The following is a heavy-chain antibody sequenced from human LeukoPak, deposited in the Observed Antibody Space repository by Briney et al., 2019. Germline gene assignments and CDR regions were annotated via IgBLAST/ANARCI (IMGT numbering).Heavy chain of an antibody. Sequence: SETLSLTCTVSGDSISSGDYYWSWIRQPAGKGLEWIGRISSSGSTNYNPSLKSRVTISVDTSKNQFSLKLSSVTAADTAVYYCASRGGYSYGPPLLNWGQGTLVTVSS. CDR1: GDSISSGDYY. D-gene: IGHD5-18*01. J-gene: IGHJ4*02. CDR2: ISSSGST. CDR3: ASRGGYSYGPPLLN. V-gene: IGHV4-61*02.